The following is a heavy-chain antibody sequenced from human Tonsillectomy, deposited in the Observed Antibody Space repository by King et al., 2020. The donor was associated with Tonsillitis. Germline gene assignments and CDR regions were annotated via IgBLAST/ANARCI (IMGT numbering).Heavy chain of an antibody. CDR3: ASGDYGDYKDDY. CDR1: GFTFSSYG. V-gene: IGHV3-33*08. CDR2: IWYDGSNK. D-gene: IGHD4-17*01. J-gene: IGHJ4*02. Sequence: VQLVESGGGVVQPGRSLRLSCAASGFTFSSYGMHWVRQAPGKGLEWVAVIWYDGSNKYYADSVKGRFTISRDNSKNTLYLQMNSLRAEDTAVYYCASGDYGDYKDDYWGQGTLVTVSS.